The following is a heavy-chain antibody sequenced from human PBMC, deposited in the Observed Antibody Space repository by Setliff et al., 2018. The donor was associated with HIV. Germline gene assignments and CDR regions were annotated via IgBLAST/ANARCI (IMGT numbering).Heavy chain of an antibody. J-gene: IGHJ4*02. CDR3: ARDPPGSGFHLDY. D-gene: IGHD5-12*01. CDR2: IYYSGST. Sequence: KASETLSLTCTVSGGSISSSTYYWGWIRQPPGKGLEWIGTIYYSGSTYYNPSLKSRLTISVDTSKNQFSLKLSSVTAADTAVYYCARDPPGSGFHLDYWGQGTPVTVSS. CDR1: GGSISSSTYY. V-gene: IGHV4-39*02.